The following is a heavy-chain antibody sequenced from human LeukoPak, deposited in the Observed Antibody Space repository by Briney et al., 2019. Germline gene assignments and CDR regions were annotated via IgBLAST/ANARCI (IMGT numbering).Heavy chain of an antibody. CDR1: GGSVTSGTYH. D-gene: IGHD3-16*01. CDR2: VYFDGGT. J-gene: IGHJ5*02. CDR3: ARDHYYDGRGRFDP. Sequence: SETPSLTCSVSGGSVTSGTYHWGWIRQPPGKGLEWIGSVYFDGGTHYNPSLQSRVTISVDTSKNQFSLRLSSVTAADTALPYCARDHYYDGRGRFDPWGQGTLVTVSS. V-gene: IGHV4-39*07.